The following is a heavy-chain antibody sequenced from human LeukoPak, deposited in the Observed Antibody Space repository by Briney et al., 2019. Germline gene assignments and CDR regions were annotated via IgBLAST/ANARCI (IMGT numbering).Heavy chain of an antibody. J-gene: IGHJ4*02. CDR3: AKDLRGEDHGSWFSD. D-gene: IGHD6-13*01. V-gene: IGHV3-23*01. CDR1: GFTLSGYA. CDR2: ISGSGRST. Sequence: GGSLRLSCAASGFTLSGYAMSWVRQAPGKGLEWVSGISGSGRSTYYADSVKGRFIISRDNSKNTVYLQMNSLRADDTAVYYCAKDLRGEDHGSWFSDWGQGTLVTVSS.